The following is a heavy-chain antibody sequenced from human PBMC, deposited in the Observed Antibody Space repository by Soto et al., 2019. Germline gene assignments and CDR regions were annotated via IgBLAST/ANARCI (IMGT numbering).Heavy chain of an antibody. D-gene: IGHD2-2*02. Sequence: GGSLRLSCAASGSTFSDYYMTWIRQAPGKGLEWVSYISRSGDTMYYADSVKGRFTTSRDNAKNSLFLQMNSLRDEDTAVYYCSIEYTYWGLGTLVTVSS. J-gene: IGHJ4*02. CDR1: GSTFSDYY. CDR2: ISRSGDTM. CDR3: SIEYTY. V-gene: IGHV3-11*01.